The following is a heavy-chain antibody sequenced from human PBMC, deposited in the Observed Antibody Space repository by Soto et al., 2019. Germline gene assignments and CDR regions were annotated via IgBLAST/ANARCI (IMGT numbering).Heavy chain of an antibody. D-gene: IGHD3-10*01. V-gene: IGHV1-69*08. CDR2: IIPILGIA. Sequence: QVQLVQSGAEVKKPGSSVKVSCKASGGTFSSYTISWVRQAPGQGLEWMGRIIPILGIANYAQKFQGRVTITADKSTSTAYMELSSLRSEDTAVYYCARDEPTMGYCYYYMDVWGKGTTVTVSS. CDR3: ARDEPTMGYCYYYMDV. CDR1: GGTFSSYT. J-gene: IGHJ6*03.